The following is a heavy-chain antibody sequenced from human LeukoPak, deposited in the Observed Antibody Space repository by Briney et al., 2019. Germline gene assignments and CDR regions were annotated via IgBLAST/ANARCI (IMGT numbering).Heavy chain of an antibody. D-gene: IGHD2-2*01. J-gene: IGHJ4*02. Sequence: PGGSLRLSCAASRFTFRNFGMHWVRQAPGKGLEWVAVIWYDGNNKYYADSVKGRFTISRDNSKNTLYLQMKSLRAEDTAVYYCARDYHGLDYWGQGTLVTVSS. CDR2: IWYDGNNK. CDR3: ARDYHGLDY. CDR1: RFTFRNFG. V-gene: IGHV3-33*01.